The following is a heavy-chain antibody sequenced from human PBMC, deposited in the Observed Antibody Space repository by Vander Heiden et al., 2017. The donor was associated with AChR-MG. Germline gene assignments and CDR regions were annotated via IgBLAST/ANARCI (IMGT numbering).Heavy chain of an antibody. D-gene: IGHD6-19*01. Sequence: QVQLQQWGAGLLKPSETLSLTCAVYGGSFSGYYWSWIRQPPGKGLEWIGEINHSGSTNYNPSLKSRVTISVDTSKNQFSLKLSSVTAADTAVYYCARDGWYGVPYPRYFQHWGQGTLVTVSS. V-gene: IGHV4-34*01. J-gene: IGHJ1*01. CDR1: GGSFSGYY. CDR3: ARDGWYGVPYPRYFQH. CDR2: INHSGST.